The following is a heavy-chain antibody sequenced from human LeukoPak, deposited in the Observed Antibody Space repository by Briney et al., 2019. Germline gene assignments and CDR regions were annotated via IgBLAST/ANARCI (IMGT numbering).Heavy chain of an antibody. CDR3: ARDYCRSARCYNVDY. CDR2: INSSSTYI. D-gene: IGHD2-2*02. CDR1: GFTFSSYS. J-gene: IGHJ4*02. V-gene: IGHV3-21*01. Sequence: GESLRLSCAASGFTFSSYSMNWVRQAPGKGLEWVSSINSSSTYIYYADSVKGRFTISRDNAKNSLYLQMNSLRAEDTAVYYCARDYCRSARCYNVDYWGQGSLVTVS.